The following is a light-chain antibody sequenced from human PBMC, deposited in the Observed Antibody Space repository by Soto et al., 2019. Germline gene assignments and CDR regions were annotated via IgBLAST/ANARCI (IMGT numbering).Light chain of an antibody. J-gene: IGKJ1*01. CDR3: QPGGTTPPWT. CDR1: QTISSY. CDR2: AAS. Sequence: DIQMTQSPSSLSASVGDRVTITCRASQTISSYLNWYQQKPGKAPKLLIYAASSLQSGVPSRFSGSGSGTDFTLTINRLQPEDFATYYCQPGGTTPPWTFGQGTKVDIK. V-gene: IGKV1-39*01.